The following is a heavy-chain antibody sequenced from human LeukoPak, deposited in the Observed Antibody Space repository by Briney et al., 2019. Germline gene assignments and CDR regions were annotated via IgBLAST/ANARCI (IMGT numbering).Heavy chain of an antibody. V-gene: IGHV4-30-2*01. CDR1: GGSISSGGYS. CDR2: IYHSGST. D-gene: IGHD3-16*01. CDR3: ARGLLHGNYYYYGMDV. J-gene: IGHJ6*02. Sequence: SETLSPTCAVSGGSISSGGYSWSWIRQPPGKGLEWIGYIYHSGSTYYNPSLKSRVTMSVDRSKNQFSLKLSSVTAADTAVYYCARGLLHGNYYYYGMDVWGQGTTVTVSS.